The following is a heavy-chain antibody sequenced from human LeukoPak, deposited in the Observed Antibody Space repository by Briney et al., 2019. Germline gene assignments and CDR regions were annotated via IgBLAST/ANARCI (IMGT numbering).Heavy chain of an antibody. V-gene: IGHV3-73*01. J-gene: IGHJ4*02. Sequence: PGGSLRLSCAASGFTFSGSVMHWVRQASGKGLEWVGRIRSKANSYATAYAASVKGRFTISRDDSKNTAYLHMNSLKTEGTAVYYCSVNYCSGGSCYMLWGQGTLVTVSS. D-gene: IGHD2-15*01. CDR2: IRSKANSYAT. CDR3: SVNYCSGGSCYML. CDR1: GFTFSGSV.